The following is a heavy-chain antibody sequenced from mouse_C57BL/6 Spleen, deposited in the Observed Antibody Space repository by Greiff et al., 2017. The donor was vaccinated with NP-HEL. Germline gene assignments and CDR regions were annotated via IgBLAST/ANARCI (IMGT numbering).Heavy chain of an antibody. V-gene: IGHV1-69*01. Sequence: VQLQQPGAELVMPGASVKLSCKASGYTFTSYWMHWVKQRPGQGLEWIGEIDPSDSYTNYNQKFKGKSTLTVDKSSSTAYMQLSSLTSEDSAVYDCARSLGYYAMDYWGQGTSVTVSS. J-gene: IGHJ4*01. CDR1: GYTFTSYW. CDR2: IDPSDSYT. CDR3: ARSLGYYAMDY.